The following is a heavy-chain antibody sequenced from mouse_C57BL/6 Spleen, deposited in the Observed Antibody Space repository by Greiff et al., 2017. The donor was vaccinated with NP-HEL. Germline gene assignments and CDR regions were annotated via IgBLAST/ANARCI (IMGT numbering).Heavy chain of an antibody. CDR2: ISSGGSYT. J-gene: IGHJ2*01. V-gene: IGHV5-6*01. D-gene: IGHD5-5*01. Sequence: EVQLQESGGDLVKPGGSLKLSCAASGFTFSSYGMSWVRQTPDKRLEWVATISSGGSYTYYPDSVKGRFTISRDNAKNTLYLQMSSLKSEDTAMXYCARLDLPFDYWGQGTTLTVSS. CDR1: GFTFSSYG. CDR3: ARLDLPFDY.